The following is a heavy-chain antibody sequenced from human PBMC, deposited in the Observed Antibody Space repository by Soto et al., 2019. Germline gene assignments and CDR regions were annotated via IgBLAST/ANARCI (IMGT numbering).Heavy chain of an antibody. Sequence: VGSLRLSCAASGFTFGSYWMDWVRQAPGKGLVWVSRIDSDGSSTTYADSVKGRFTTSRDNAKNTLYLQMSSLRVEDTAVYYCARGRPYGMDVWGQGTTVTVSS. CDR1: GFTFGSYW. J-gene: IGHJ6*02. CDR3: ARGRPYGMDV. CDR2: IDSDGSST. V-gene: IGHV3-74*01.